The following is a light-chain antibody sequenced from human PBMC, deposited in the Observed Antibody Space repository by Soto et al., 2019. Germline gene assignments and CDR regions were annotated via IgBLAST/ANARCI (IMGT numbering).Light chain of an antibody. J-gene: IGLJ1*01. CDR2: TNN. Sequence: QSVLTQTPSASGTPGQRVTISCSGSSSNIGGNRVNWYQQLPGTAPKLLIHTNNKRPSGVPDRFSGSKSGTSASLAITGLRSEDEADYYCAVWDDSLARYVFGTGTKLTVL. CDR1: SSNIGGNR. CDR3: AVWDDSLARYV. V-gene: IGLV1-44*01.